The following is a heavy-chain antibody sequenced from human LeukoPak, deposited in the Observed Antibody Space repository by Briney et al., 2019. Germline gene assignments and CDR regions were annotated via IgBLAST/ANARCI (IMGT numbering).Heavy chain of an antibody. Sequence: GGSLRLSCAASGFTFSSYAMHWVRQAPGKGLEWVAVISYDGSDKYYADSVKGRFTISRDNSKNTLYLQMNSLRAEDTAVYYCARPLGRLQQGYLDYWGQGTLVTVSS. D-gene: IGHD5-24*01. V-gene: IGHV3-30-3*01. CDR3: ARPLGRLQQGYLDY. CDR2: ISYDGSDK. J-gene: IGHJ4*02. CDR1: GFTFSSYA.